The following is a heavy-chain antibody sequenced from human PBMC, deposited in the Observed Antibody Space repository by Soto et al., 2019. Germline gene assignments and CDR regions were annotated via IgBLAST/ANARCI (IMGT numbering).Heavy chain of an antibody. J-gene: IGHJ4*02. CDR1: GGPFSGYY. CDR3: ARDKITGLFDY. CDR2: INHSGST. D-gene: IGHD2-8*02. Sequence: QVQLQQWGAGLLKPSETLSLTCAVYGGPFSGYYWTWIRQPPGTGLEWIGEINHSGSTNYNPSLKXRXTXSXXTSKNQFSLKLTSVTAADTAVYYCARDKITGLFDYWGQGTLVTVSS. V-gene: IGHV4-34*01.